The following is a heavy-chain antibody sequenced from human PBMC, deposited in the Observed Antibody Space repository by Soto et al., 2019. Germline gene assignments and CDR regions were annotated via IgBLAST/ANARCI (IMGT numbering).Heavy chain of an antibody. CDR3: SRGGQVRGGMDV. V-gene: IGHV3-53*01. J-gene: IGHJ6*02. Sequence: EVQLVESGGGLIQPGGSLRLSCAASGFTVISTYMSWVRQAPGKGLEWVSFMYSGGSTYYADSVKGRFTISRDTSKNTLYLQMNSLRVEDTAVYYCSRGGQVRGGMDVWGQGTTVTVS. CDR1: GFTVISTY. CDR2: MYSGGST.